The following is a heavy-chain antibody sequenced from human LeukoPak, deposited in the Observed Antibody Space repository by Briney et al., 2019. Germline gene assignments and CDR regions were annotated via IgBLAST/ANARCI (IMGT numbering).Heavy chain of an antibody. J-gene: IGHJ5*02. D-gene: IGHD5-18*01. CDR3: ARGRGYSQSNWVDP. Sequence: GGSLRLSCAASGFTFSSYSMNWVRQAPGKGLEWVSSISSSSYIYYADSVKGRFTISRDNAKNSLYLQMNSLRAEDTAVYYCARGRGYSQSNWVDPWGQGTMVTVSA. CDR1: GFTFSSYS. V-gene: IGHV3-21*01. CDR2: ISSSSYI.